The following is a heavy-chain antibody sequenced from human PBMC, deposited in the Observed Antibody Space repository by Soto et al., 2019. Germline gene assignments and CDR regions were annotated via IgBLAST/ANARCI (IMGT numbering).Heavy chain of an antibody. Sequence: SQTLSLTCVISGDRVSSNSAAWNWIRQSPSRGLEWLGRTYYRSKWYNDYAVSVKSRITINADTSKNQFSLQLNSVTPEDTAVYYCARAGDYDSWSGYTSQYYYYGMDVWGQGTTVT. D-gene: IGHD3-3*01. V-gene: IGHV6-1*01. CDR2: TYYRSKWYN. J-gene: IGHJ6*02. CDR1: GDRVSSNSAA. CDR3: ARAGDYDSWSGYTSQYYYYGMDV.